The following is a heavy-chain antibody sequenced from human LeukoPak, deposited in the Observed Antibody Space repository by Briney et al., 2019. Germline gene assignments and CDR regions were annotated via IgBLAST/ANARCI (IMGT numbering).Heavy chain of an antibody. V-gene: IGHV3-7*01. J-gene: IGHJ5*02. CDR3: ASDRSAGSCYEYWFDP. Sequence: GGSLRLSCAASGFTLSSYWMSWVRQAPGKELEWVANLNQDGSEKYYVDSVKGRFTISRDNAKNSLYLQMNSLRAEDTAVYYCASDRSAGSCYEYWFDPWGQGTLVTVSS. D-gene: IGHD2-15*01. CDR1: GFTLSSYW. CDR2: LNQDGSEK.